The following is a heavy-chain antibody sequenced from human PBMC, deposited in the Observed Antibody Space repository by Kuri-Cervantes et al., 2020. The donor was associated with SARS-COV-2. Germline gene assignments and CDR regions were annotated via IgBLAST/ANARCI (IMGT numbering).Heavy chain of an antibody. D-gene: IGHD4-17*01. CDR1: GFSFSYYN. V-gene: IGHV3-21*01. CDR2: ISSSGTYI. J-gene: IGHJ3*02. Sequence: GGSLRLSCAASGFSFSYYNMNWVRQAPGKGLEWVSSISSSGTYIYYAESVKGRFSISRDNAKNSLYLQMNSLRAEDTAVYYCARVERSYGDYPPDDAFDIWGQGTMVTVSS. CDR3: ARVERSYGDYPPDDAFDI.